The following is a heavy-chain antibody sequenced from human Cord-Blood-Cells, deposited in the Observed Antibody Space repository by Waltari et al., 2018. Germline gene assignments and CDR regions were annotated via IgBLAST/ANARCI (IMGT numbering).Heavy chain of an antibody. Sequence: QVQLVQSGAEVKKPGASVKVSCKASGYTFTSYGISWVRQAPGQGLEWMGWISAYYGNTNYAQKLQGRVTMTTDTSTSTAYMELRSLRSDDTAVYYCARAPPYCTNGVCYDAFDIWGQGTMVTVSS. D-gene: IGHD2-8*01. CDR1: GYTFTSYG. CDR2: ISAYYGNT. J-gene: IGHJ3*02. CDR3: ARAPPYCTNGVCYDAFDI. V-gene: IGHV1-18*01.